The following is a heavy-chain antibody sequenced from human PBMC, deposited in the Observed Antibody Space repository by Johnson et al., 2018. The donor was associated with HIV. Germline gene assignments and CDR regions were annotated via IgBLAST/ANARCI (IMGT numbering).Heavy chain of an antibody. CDR2: ISWDGGST. J-gene: IGHJ3*02. V-gene: IGHV3-43D*03. CDR1: GFTFDDYA. CDR3: ARGVDGAFDI. D-gene: IGHD3-10*01. Sequence: VLLVESGGVVVQPGGSLRLSCAASGFTFDDYAMHWVRQAPGKGLEWVSLISWDGGSTYYADSVKGRFTISRDNSKNTLYLQMNSLRAEDTAVYYCARGVDGAFDIWGQGTMVTVSS.